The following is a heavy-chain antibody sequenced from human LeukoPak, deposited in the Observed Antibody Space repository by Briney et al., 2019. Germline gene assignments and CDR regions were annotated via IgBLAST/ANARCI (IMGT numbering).Heavy chain of an antibody. V-gene: IGHV3-21*01. Sequence: GGSLRLSCAASGFTFSSYSMNWVRQAPGKGLEWVSSISSSSSYIYYADSVKGRFTISRDNAKNSLYLQMNSLRAEDTAVYYCARDCSSTSCYGNYWGQGTLVTVSS. D-gene: IGHD2-2*01. J-gene: IGHJ4*02. CDR3: ARDCSSTSCYGNY. CDR1: GFTFSSYS. CDR2: ISSSSSYI.